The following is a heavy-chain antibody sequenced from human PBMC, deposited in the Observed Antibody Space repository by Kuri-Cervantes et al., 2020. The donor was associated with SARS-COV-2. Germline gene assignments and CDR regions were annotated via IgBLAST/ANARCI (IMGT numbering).Heavy chain of an antibody. J-gene: IGHJ4*02. D-gene: IGHD4-17*01. CDR3: AKTPLPTVTTGVFDY. CDR1: GFTFSSYG. CDR2: ISYGGSNK. Sequence: LTCAASGFTFSSYGMHWVRQAPGKGREGGAVISYGGSNKYYADSVKGRFTISRDNSMNTLYLQMNSLRAEDTAVYYCAKTPLPTVTTGVFDYWGQGTLVTVSS. V-gene: IGHV3-30*18.